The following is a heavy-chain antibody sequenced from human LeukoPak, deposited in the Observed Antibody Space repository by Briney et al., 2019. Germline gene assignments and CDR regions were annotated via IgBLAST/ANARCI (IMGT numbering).Heavy chain of an antibody. D-gene: IGHD6-13*01. J-gene: IGHJ4*02. CDR1: GFTLSSYS. CDR2: ITGSGGST. CDR3: ANRDPSSWYVY. V-gene: IGHV3-23*01. Sequence: PGGSLRLSCAASGFTLSSYSMNWVRQAPGKGLEWVSAITGSGGSTYYADSVKGRFTISRDNSKNTLYLQMNSLRAEDTAVYYCANRDPSSWYVYWGQGTLVTVSS.